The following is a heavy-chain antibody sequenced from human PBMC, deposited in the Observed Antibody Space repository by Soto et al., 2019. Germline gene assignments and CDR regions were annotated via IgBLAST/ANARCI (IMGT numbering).Heavy chain of an antibody. CDR1: GYTFTSYG. J-gene: IGHJ5*01. V-gene: IGHV1-18*01. D-gene: IGHD6-19*01. Sequence: ASVKVSCKASGYTFTSYGISWVRQAPGQGLEWIEWISAYNGNTNYAQKLQGRVTMTTDTSTSTAYMELRSLRSDDTAVYYCARDGAVAGTSCFESWGRGTLVTVSS. CDR3: ARDGAVAGTSCFES. CDR2: ISAYNGNT.